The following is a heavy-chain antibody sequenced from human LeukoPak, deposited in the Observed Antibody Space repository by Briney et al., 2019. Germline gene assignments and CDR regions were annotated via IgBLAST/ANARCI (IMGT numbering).Heavy chain of an antibody. Sequence: GGSLRLSCSASGFTFSSYAMHWVRQAPGKGLEYVSAISSNGGSTYYADSVKGRFTISRDNSKNTLYFQMSSLRAEDTAVYYCVKGDRGSGWYRGAFDIWGQGTMVTVSS. CDR2: ISSNGGST. V-gene: IGHV3-64*05. CDR3: VKGDRGSGWYRGAFDI. CDR1: GFTFSSYA. J-gene: IGHJ3*02. D-gene: IGHD6-19*01.